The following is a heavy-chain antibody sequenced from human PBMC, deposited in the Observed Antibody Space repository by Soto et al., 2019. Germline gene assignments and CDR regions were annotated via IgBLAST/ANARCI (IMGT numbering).Heavy chain of an antibody. CDR1: GCSFSNYI. CDR2: TIPMLATA. V-gene: IGHV1-69*01. J-gene: IGHJ4*02. CDR3: ARGLSGQQWLLGFDT. D-gene: IGHD6-19*01. Sequence: QVHLVQSGAEVKKPGSSVKVSCKAYGCSFSNYIFAWVRQAPGQGLEWMGGTIPMLATAQYAQKLQGRVTITADESTSIVDIDLIRLTSDDTAVYYCARGLSGQQWLLGFDTWGQGTLATGSS.